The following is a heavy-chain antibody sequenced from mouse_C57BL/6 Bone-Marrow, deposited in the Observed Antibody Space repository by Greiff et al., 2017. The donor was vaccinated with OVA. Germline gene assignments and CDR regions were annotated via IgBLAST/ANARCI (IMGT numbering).Heavy chain of an antibody. Sequence: EVQLQESGGDLVKPGGSLKLSCAASGFTFSSYGMSWVRQTPDKRLEWVATISSGGSYTYYPDSVKGRFTISRDNAKNTLYLQMSSLKSEDTAMYYCARQGGNSFAYWGQGTLVTVAA. CDR2: ISSGGSYT. V-gene: IGHV5-6*01. J-gene: IGHJ3*01. D-gene: IGHD2-1*01. CDR1: GFTFSSYG. CDR3: ARQGGNSFAY.